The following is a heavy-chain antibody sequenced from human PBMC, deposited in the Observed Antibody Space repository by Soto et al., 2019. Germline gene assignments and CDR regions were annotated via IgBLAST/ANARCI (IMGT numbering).Heavy chain of an antibody. D-gene: IGHD2-15*01. Sequence: GGSLRLSCAASGFTFDDYAMHWVRQTSAKGLEWVSGISWDSSSIQYADSVKGRFTTSRDNAKNSVYLQMNSLRPEDTALYYCVKDSGYSSVFDPWGQGTLVTVSS. J-gene: IGHJ5*02. CDR3: VKDSGYSSVFDP. CDR1: GFTFDDYA. CDR2: ISWDSSSI. V-gene: IGHV3-9*01.